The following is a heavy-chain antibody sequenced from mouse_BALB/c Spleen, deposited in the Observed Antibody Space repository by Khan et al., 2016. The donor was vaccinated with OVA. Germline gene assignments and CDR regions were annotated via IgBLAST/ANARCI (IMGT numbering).Heavy chain of an antibody. CDR3: ARSGYGSFGY. CDR1: GYTFTDYS. J-gene: IGHJ3*01. CDR2: IFPNDGGT. Sequence: EVQLQESGPELVKPGASVKISCKASGYTFTDYSMDWMRQSHGKSLAWIGYIFPNDGGTTYNQKFKTKATLTVDTSSSTAYMDRRSLTSEDSAVYYCARSGYGSFGYWGQGTLVTVSA. V-gene: IGHV1S29*02. D-gene: IGHD1-2*01.